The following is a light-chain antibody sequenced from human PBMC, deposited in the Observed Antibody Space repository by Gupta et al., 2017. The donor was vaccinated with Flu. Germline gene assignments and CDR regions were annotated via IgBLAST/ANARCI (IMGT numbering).Light chain of an antibody. V-gene: IGKV3D-15*01. CDR1: ENVGSH. Sequence: PGTLSVSPGETATLSCRANENVGSHLAWYQQKPGQPPRLVMHGASARATGIPVRFSGTGSGTEFTLIISSLQSEDFALYFCQQYKTWPLTFGGGTKVEIK. CDR3: QQYKTWPLT. J-gene: IGKJ4*01. CDR2: GAS.